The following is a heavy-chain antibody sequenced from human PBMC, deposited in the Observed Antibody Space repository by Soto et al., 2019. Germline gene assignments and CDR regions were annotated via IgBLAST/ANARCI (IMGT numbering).Heavy chain of an antibody. J-gene: IGHJ6*03. Sequence: PSETLSLTCAVYGGSFSGYYWSWIRQPPGKGLEWIGEINHSGSTNYNPSLKSRVTISVDTSKNQFSLKLSSVTAADTAVYYCARGRLGLSAYYYCYMDVWGKGTTVTSP. CDR3: ARGRLGLSAYYYCYMDV. V-gene: IGHV4-34*01. CDR2: INHSGST. D-gene: IGHD3-16*01. CDR1: GGSFSGYY.